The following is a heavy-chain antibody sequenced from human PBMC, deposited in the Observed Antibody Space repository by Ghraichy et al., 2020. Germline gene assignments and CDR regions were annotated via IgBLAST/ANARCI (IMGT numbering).Heavy chain of an antibody. V-gene: IGHV4-4*02. CDR3: ARAEGRGYSYGYVSAYYYYGMDV. CDR2: IPHSGST. CDR1: GDSISGSNW. J-gene: IGHJ6*02. D-gene: IGHD5-18*01. Sequence: SETLSLTCAVSGDSISGSNWWTWVRQPPGKGLEWIGEIPHSGSTNYNPSLKSRVTISVDTSKNQFSLKLSSVTAADTAVYYCARAEGRGYSYGYVSAYYYYGMDVWGQGTTVTVSS.